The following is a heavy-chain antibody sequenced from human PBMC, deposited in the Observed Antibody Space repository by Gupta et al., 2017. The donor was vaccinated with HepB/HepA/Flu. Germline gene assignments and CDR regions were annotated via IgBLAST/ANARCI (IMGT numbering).Heavy chain of an antibody. J-gene: IGHJ4*02. CDR3: AREEPQCCSGGSCYYY. D-gene: IGHD2-15*01. CDR2: IYYSGST. Sequence: QVQLQESGPGLVKPSETLSLTCTVSGGSISRSYWRWIRQPPGKGLAWIGYIYYSGSTNYSPTLKSRVTISVDTTKHQFSLKLSSVTAADTAVYYCAREEPQCCSGGSCYYYWGQGTLVTVSS. V-gene: IGHV4-59*01. CDR1: GGSISRSY.